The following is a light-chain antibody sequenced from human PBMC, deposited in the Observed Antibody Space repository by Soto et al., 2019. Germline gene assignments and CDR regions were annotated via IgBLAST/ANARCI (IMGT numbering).Light chain of an antibody. CDR2: KAS. J-gene: IGKJ2*01. V-gene: IGKV1-5*03. CDR3: QQYSSFPYS. CDR1: QSVDDW. Sequence: DIQMTQSPSTLSASIGDSVTITCRASQSVDDWLAWYQRTPGRAPKLLVYKASNLEDGVPSKFSGGGSGTQFTLTINNLQPDDFVTYFCQQYSSFPYSFGQGTNLEI.